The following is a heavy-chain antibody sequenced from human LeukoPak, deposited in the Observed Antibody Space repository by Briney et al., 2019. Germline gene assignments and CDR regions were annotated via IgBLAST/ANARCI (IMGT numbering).Heavy chain of an antibody. V-gene: IGHV3-30*18. J-gene: IGHJ4*02. CDR1: GFTSSSSG. CDR2: ISFDGSKR. D-gene: IGHD2-8*01. Sequence: AGGSLRLSCAASGFTSSSSGMHWVRQAPGKGLEWVAMISFDGSKRYYGDSVKGRFTISRDNSESTLYLQMNSLRAEDTAVYFCAKSMGAVGDFWGQGTLVTVSA. CDR3: AKSMGAVGDF.